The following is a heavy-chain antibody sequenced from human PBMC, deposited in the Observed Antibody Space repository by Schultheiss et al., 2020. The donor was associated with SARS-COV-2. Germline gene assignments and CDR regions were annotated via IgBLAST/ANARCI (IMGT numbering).Heavy chain of an antibody. CDR2: IRSKANSYAT. CDR3: AKDRKYSGTYYAPAFDI. D-gene: IGHD1-26*01. Sequence: GESLKISCAASGFTFSNAWMSWVRQAPGKGLEWVGRIRSKANSYATAYAASVKGRFTISRDDSKNTAYLQMNSLKTEDTAVYYCAKDRKYSGTYYAPAFDIWGQGTMVTVSS. CDR1: GFTFSNAW. V-gene: IGHV3-73*01. J-gene: IGHJ3*02.